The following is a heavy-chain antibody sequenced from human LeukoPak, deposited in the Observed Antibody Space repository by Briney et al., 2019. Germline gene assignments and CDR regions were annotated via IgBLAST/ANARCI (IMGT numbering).Heavy chain of an antibody. V-gene: IGHV4-59*01. CDR1: GGSISSYY. CDR3: ARVKYGDYEVPYYMDV. D-gene: IGHD4-17*01. J-gene: IGHJ6*03. Sequence: SETLSLTCTVSGGSISSYYWSWIRQPPGKGLEWIGYIYYSGSTNYNPSLKSRVTISVGTSKNQFSLKLSSVTAADTAVYYCARVKYGDYEVPYYMDVWGKGTTVTVSS. CDR2: IYYSGST.